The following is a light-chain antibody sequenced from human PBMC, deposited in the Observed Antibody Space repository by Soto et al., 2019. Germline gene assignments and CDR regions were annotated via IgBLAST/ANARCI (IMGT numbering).Light chain of an antibody. J-gene: IGLJ1*01. Sequence: QSALTQPRSVSGSPGQSATISCSGTNSDVGGYNSVAWYQQKPGEAPKLLLYSVTKRPSGVPDRFSGSKSGNMASLIISGLQAEDEADYYCCSYAGSSTNYVFGTGTKVTVL. CDR3: CSYAGSSTNYV. V-gene: IGLV2-11*01. CDR1: NSDVGGYNS. CDR2: SVT.